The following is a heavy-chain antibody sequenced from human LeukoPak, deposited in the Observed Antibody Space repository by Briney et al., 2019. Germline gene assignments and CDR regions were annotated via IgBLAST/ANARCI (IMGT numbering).Heavy chain of an antibody. CDR3: ARVVYGAIDAFDI. D-gene: IGHD2/OR15-2a*01. CDR2: INPNSGST. Sequence: GASVTVSCKASGYTFTGYYMHWVRRAPGQGLEWMGWINPNSGSTNYAQKFQGRVTMTRDTSISTAYMELSRLRSDDTAVYYCARVVYGAIDAFDIWGQGTMVTVSS. V-gene: IGHV1-2*02. CDR1: GYTFTGYY. J-gene: IGHJ3*02.